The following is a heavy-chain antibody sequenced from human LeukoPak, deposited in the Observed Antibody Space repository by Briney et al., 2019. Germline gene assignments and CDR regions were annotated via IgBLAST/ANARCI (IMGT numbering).Heavy chain of an antibody. D-gene: IGHD5-18*01. CDR2: ISSSSSYI. CDR3: ARDKGSYDSDF. J-gene: IGHJ4*02. CDR1: GFTFSSYT. Sequence: GGSLRLSCAASGFTFSSYTMNWLRQAPGKGLDWVSSISSSSSYIYYADSVKGRFTISRDNAKNSLYLQMNSLRAEDTAVYYCARDKGSYDSDFWGQGTLVTISS. V-gene: IGHV3-21*01.